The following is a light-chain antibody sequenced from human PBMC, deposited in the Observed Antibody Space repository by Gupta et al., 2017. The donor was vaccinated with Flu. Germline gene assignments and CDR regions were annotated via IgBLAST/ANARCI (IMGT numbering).Light chain of an antibody. Sequence: DIQMTQSPSSLSASVGDRVTITCRASQDISNYLAWYQQKSGKVPELLISAASTLQSGVPSRFSGSGSGTDFSLTISSLQPEDVATYYCQEDNSPPLTFGGGTKVEIK. V-gene: IGKV1-27*01. CDR1: QDISNY. CDR2: AAS. CDR3: QEDNSPPLT. J-gene: IGKJ4*01.